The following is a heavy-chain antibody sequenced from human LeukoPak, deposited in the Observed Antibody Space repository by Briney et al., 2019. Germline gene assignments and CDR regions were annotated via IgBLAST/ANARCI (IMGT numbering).Heavy chain of an antibody. V-gene: IGHV4-30-4*01. Sequence: ASETLSLTCPVSGGSIISADHYWSWIRQPPGKGLEWIGYIFYSGSTYYNPSLKSRLTISVDTSKNQFSLKLSSVTAADTAVYYCARGYYDILTNYPKNFDQWGQGTLVTVSS. CDR1: GGSIISADHY. J-gene: IGHJ4*02. CDR2: IFYSGST. D-gene: IGHD3-9*01. CDR3: ARGYYDILTNYPKNFDQ.